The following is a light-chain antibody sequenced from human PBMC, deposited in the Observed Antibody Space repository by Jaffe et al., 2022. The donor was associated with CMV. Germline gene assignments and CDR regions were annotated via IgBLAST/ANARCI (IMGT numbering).Light chain of an antibody. J-gene: IGKJ2*01. CDR3: QQANRFPYT. V-gene: IGKV1-12*01. CDR1: QDISRW. Sequence: DVQMTQSPSFVSASVGDRVTITCRASQDISRWLAWYQQKAGKAPKLLIYAASSLQSGVPSRFSGSGSGTEYTLTISSLQPEDFATYFCQQANRFPYTFGQGTKLELE. CDR2: AAS.